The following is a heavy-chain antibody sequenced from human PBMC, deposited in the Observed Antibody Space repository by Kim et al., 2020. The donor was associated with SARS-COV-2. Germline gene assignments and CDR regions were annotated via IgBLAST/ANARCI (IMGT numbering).Heavy chain of an antibody. D-gene: IGHD6-13*01. J-gene: IGHJ5*02. V-gene: IGHV1-24*01. CDR3: ATGAAAGIGRWFDP. Sequence: AQKFQGRVTMTEYTSTDTAYMELSSLRSEDTAVYYCATGAAAGIGRWFDPWGQGTLVTVSS.